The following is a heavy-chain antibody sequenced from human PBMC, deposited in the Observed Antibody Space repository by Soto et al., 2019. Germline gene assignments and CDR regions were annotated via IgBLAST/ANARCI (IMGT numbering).Heavy chain of an antibody. Sequence: GGSLRLSSATSGFTVSNYAMSWVRQAPGKGLEWVSGISGSGGSSYYADSVKGRFTISRDNSKNTLNLQMDSLRAEDTAVYYCAKKSTDSSGYSDYWGQGTVVTVSS. CDR2: ISGSGGSS. D-gene: IGHD2-2*01. CDR1: GFTVSNYA. CDR3: AKKSTDSSGYSDY. V-gene: IGHV3-23*01. J-gene: IGHJ4*02.